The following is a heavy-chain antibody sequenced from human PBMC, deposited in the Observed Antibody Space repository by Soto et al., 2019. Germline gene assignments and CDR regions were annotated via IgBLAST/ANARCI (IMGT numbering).Heavy chain of an antibody. J-gene: IGHJ4*02. Sequence: HPGGSLRLSCAASGFTFSSYGMHWVRQDPGKGLEWVAVISYDGSNQYYADSVKGRFTISRDNSKNTLYLQMNSLRAEDTAVYYCAKMTSFPTGKSRQLAPFDYWGQGTLVTVSS. V-gene: IGHV3-30*18. CDR1: GFTFSSYG. CDR2: ISYDGSNQ. D-gene: IGHD6-13*01. CDR3: AKMTSFPTGKSRQLAPFDY.